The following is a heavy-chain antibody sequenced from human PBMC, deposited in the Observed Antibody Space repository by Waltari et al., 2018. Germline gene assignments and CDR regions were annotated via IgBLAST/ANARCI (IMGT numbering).Heavy chain of an antibody. CDR3: ARGRHYLDSRGHQAMGNAFDI. V-gene: IGHV1-69*05. CDR2: GIPFAQTT. J-gene: IGHJ3*02. Sequence: QVQLVQSGAEVKKPGSSVKVSCWASGVSFTKYAFNWLRQAPGQGLEGVGGGIPFAQTTKYAQDFQGRVRIATGESATSAYLELSSLRSEDTAVYYCARGRHYLDSRGHQAMGNAFDIWGQGTTVTVSS. CDR1: GVSFTKYA. D-gene: IGHD3-22*01.